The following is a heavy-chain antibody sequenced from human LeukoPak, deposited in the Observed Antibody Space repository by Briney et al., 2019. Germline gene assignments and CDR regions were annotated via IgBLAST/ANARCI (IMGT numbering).Heavy chain of an antibody. CDR1: GGTFSSYA. D-gene: IGHD6-6*01. J-gene: IGHJ5*02. V-gene: IGHV1-69*05. Sequence: SVKVSCKASGGTFSSYALSWVRQAPGQGLEWMGGIIPIFGTANYAQKFQGRVTITTDESTSTAYMELSSLRSEDTAVYYCARDMRQLVLGGRGNWFDPWGQGTLVTVSS. CDR2: IIPIFGTA. CDR3: ARDMRQLVLGGRGNWFDP.